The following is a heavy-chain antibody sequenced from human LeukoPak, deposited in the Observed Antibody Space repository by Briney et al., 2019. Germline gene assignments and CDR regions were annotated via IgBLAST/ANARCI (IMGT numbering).Heavy chain of an antibody. J-gene: IGHJ3*02. CDR1: GFNVNSNY. D-gene: IGHD5-18*01. Sequence: GGSLRLSCAASGFNVNSNYMSWVRQAPGKGLEWVSVIYSGGDTFYADSVKGIFTISRDNSKNTLFLQMNRLRAEDTAVYYCARCSYGYLGAFDIWGQGTMVTVSS. CDR3: ARCSYGYLGAFDI. CDR2: IYSGGDT. V-gene: IGHV3-66*01.